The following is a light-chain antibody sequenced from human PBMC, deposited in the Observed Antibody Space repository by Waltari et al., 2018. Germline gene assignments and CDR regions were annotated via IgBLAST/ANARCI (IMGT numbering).Light chain of an antibody. V-gene: IGLV3-25*03. CDR2: KDR. J-gene: IGLJ2*01. CDR1: ALPKPY. Sequence: SYELTQPPSVSVSPGQTARITCSGDALPKPYVYWYQQKSGQAPIQVMYKDRERPSGIPERFSGSSSGTTVTLTISGVQAEDEADYHCQSGDNSGTNRVLFGGGTKLTVL. CDR3: QSGDNSGTNRVL.